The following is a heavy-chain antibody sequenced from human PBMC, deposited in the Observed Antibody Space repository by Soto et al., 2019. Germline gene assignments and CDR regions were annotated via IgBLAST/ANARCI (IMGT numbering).Heavy chain of an antibody. CDR3: ARGYCSGGSCYSQPQYYYYGMDV. J-gene: IGHJ6*02. CDR2: IIPILGIA. Sequence: QVQLVQSGAEVKKPGSSVKVSCKASGGTFSSYTISWVRQAPGQGLEWMGRIIPILGIANYAQKFQGRVTITADKSTSTAYMVLSSLRSEDTAEYYCARGYCSGGSCYSQPQYYYYGMDVWGQGTTVTVSS. D-gene: IGHD2-15*01. V-gene: IGHV1-69*02. CDR1: GGTFSSYT.